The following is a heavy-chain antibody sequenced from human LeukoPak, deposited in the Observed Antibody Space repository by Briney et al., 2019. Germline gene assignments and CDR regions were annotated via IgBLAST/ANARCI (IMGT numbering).Heavy chain of an antibody. CDR2: IYYRGST. CDR1: GGSISSSSYY. Sequence: SETLSVTCTVSGGSISSSSYYWGWIRQPPGKGLEWIGSIYYRGSTYYNPSRESRVTLSVDPSQNQISLKLSSVTDADTGVYYCARYGGTSPNYYFEYWGQGTLVTVSS. CDR3: ARYGGTSPNYYFEY. D-gene: IGHD4-23*01. V-gene: IGHV4-39*07. J-gene: IGHJ4*02.